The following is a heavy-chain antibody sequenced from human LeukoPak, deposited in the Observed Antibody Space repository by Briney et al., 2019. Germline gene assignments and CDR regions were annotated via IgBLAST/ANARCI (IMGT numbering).Heavy chain of an antibody. V-gene: IGHV3-9*03. Sequence: GGSLRLSCAASGFTFSSYAMSWVRQAPGKGLEWVSGISWNSGSIGYADSVKGRFTISRDNAKNSLYLQMNSLRAEDMALYYCAKDIASSYYYYYMDVWGKGTTVTVSS. CDR1: GFTFSSYA. J-gene: IGHJ6*03. D-gene: IGHD6-6*01. CDR2: ISWNSGSI. CDR3: AKDIASSYYYYYMDV.